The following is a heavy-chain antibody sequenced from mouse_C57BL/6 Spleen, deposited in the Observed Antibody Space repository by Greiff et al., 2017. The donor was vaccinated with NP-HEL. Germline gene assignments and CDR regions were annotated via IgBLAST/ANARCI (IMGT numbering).Heavy chain of an antibody. D-gene: IGHD4-1*01. CDR2: IWSDGST. CDR3: ARQRTGTDYYAMDY. V-gene: IGHV2-6-1*01. J-gene: IGHJ4*01. Sequence: VQVVESGPGLVAPSHCLSITCTVSGFSLTSYGVHWVRQPPGKGLEWLVVIWSDGSTTYNSALKSRLSISKDNSKSQVFLKMNSLQTDDTAMYYCARQRTGTDYYAMDYWGQGTSVTVSS. CDR1: GFSLTSYG.